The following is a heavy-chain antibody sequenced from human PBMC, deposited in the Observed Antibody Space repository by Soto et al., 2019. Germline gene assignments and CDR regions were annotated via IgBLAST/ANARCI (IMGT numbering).Heavy chain of an antibody. V-gene: IGHV3-30*18. D-gene: IGHD6-13*01. Sequence: QVQLVESGGGVVQPGRSLRLSCAASGFTFSSYGMHWVRQAPGKRLEWVAVISYDGSNKYYADSVKGRFTISRDNSKNTLFLQMNSLGAEDTAVYYCAKRGGEAAAGCEYWGQGTLVIVSP. CDR1: GFTFSSYG. J-gene: IGHJ4*02. CDR2: ISYDGSNK. CDR3: AKRGGEAAAGCEY.